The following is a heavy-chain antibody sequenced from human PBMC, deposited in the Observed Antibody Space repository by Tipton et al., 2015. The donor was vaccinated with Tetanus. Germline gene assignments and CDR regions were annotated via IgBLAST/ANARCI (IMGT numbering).Heavy chain of an antibody. J-gene: IGHJ2*01. CDR1: GGSFSGYY. CDR2: INYSGST. Sequence: LRLSCAVYGGSFSGYYWSWIRQPPGKGLEWIGEINYSGSTYYNPSLKSRVTISVDTSKNQFSLKLSSVTAADTAVYYCASPYGDYVWYFDLWGRGTLVTVSS. V-gene: IGHV4-34*01. CDR3: ASPYGDYVWYFDL. D-gene: IGHD4-17*01.